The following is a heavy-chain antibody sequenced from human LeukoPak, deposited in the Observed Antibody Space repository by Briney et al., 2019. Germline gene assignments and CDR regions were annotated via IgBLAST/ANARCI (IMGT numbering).Heavy chain of an antibody. J-gene: IGHJ6*03. CDR2: MFYSGNT. CDR3: ARDRAIYPGDGMDV. D-gene: IGHD3-10*01. V-gene: IGHV4-4*07. CDR1: GASITSYH. Sequence: SETLSLTCTVSGASITSYHWSWIRQPAGKGLEWIGRMFYSGNTDYNPSLKSRLTMSIDTSKNQFSLKLSSVTAADTAVYYCARDRAIYPGDGMDVWGKGTTVTVSS.